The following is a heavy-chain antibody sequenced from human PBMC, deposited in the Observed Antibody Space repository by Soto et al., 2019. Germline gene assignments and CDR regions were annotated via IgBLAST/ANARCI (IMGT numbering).Heavy chain of an antibody. CDR1: GGSISSDSYY. Sequence: SETLSLTCTVSGGSISSDSYYWGWILHPPGKGLEWIGSISYSGSTYYNASLKSRVTISVDTSKNQFSLKLSSVTAADTAVYYCARPGISSGWYYFEDWGQGTRVNVFS. V-gene: IGHV4-39*01. D-gene: IGHD6-19*01. J-gene: IGHJ4*02. CDR3: ARPGISSGWYYFED. CDR2: ISYSGST.